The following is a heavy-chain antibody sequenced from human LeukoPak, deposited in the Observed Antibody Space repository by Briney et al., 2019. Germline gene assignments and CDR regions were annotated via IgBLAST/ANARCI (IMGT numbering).Heavy chain of an antibody. CDR1: GCTFSSYE. D-gene: IGHD3-22*01. Sequence: GGSLRLSCAASGCTFSSYEMNWVRQAPGMGLEWVSYISSSGSTIYYADSVKGRFTISRDNAKNSLYLQMNSLRAQLTGVYYCATEAYYDSSGYYEVAFDIWGQGTMVTVSS. CDR3: ATEAYYDSSGYYEVAFDI. J-gene: IGHJ3*02. CDR2: ISSSGSTI. V-gene: IGHV3-48*03.